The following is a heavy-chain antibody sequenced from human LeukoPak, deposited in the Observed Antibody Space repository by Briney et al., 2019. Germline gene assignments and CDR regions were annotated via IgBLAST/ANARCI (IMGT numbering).Heavy chain of an antibody. D-gene: IGHD3-22*01. Sequence: ASVKVSCKASGYTFTSYYMHRVRQAPGQGLEWMGIINPSGGSTSYAQKFQGRVTMTRDTSTSTVYMELSSLRSEDTAVYYCARVSDSSGYYSYYFDYWGQGTLVTVSS. CDR3: ARVSDSSGYYSYYFDY. V-gene: IGHV1-46*01. CDR2: INPSGGST. CDR1: GYTFTSYY. J-gene: IGHJ4*02.